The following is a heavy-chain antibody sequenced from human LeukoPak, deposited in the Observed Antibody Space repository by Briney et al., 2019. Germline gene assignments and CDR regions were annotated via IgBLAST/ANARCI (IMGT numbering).Heavy chain of an antibody. V-gene: IGHV3-30*02. CDR2: IRYDGSNK. D-gene: IGHD3-3*01. CDR3: AKDESGYDFWSGYPNYNWFDP. CDR1: GFTFSSYG. J-gene: IGHJ5*02. Sequence: PGGSLRLSCAASGFTFSSYGMHWVRQAPGKGLEWVAFIRYDGSNKYYADSVKGRFTISRDNSKNTLYLQMNSLRAEDTAVYYCAKDESGYDFWSGYPNYNWFDPWGQGTLVTVSS.